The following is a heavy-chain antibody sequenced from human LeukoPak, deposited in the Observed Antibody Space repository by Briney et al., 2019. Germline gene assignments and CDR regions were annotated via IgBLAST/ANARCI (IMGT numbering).Heavy chain of an antibody. Sequence: SETLSLTCAVYGGSFSGYYWSWIRQPAGKGLEWIGRIYTSGSTNYNPSLKSRVTMSVDTSKNQFSLKLSSVTAADTAVYYCARDRHYDFWSGYYTGTEFDAFDIWGQGTMVTVSS. CDR2: IYTSGST. CDR3: ARDRHYDFWSGYYTGTEFDAFDI. D-gene: IGHD3-3*01. V-gene: IGHV4-4*07. CDR1: GGSFSGYY. J-gene: IGHJ3*02.